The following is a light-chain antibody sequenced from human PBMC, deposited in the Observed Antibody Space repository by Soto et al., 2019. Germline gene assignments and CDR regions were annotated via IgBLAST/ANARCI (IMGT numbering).Light chain of an antibody. Sequence: QSALTQPASVSVSPGQSIIISCTGTSSDVGGYNYVSWYQQHPGKAPKLMFYEVSNRPSGVSNRFSGSKSGNTASLTISGLEAEYEADYYCSSYTSSSSVVFGGGTKLTVL. CDR3: SSYTSSSSVV. V-gene: IGLV2-14*01. CDR2: EVS. J-gene: IGLJ2*01. CDR1: SSDVGGYNY.